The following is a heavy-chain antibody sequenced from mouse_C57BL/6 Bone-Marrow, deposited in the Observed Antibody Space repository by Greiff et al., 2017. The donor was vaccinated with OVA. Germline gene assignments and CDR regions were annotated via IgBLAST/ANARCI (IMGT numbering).Heavy chain of an antibody. Sequence: QVQLQQPGAELVKPGASVKLSCKASGYTFSSYWMHWVKQRPGRGLEWIGGIDPSSGGTKYNEKFKSKATLTVDKPSSTAYMQLSSLTSEDSAVYYCVHYGSRKGYFDYWGQGTTLTVSS. V-gene: IGHV1-72*01. D-gene: IGHD1-1*01. CDR3: VHYGSRKGYFDY. CDR2: IDPSSGGT. CDR1: GYTFSSYW. J-gene: IGHJ2*01.